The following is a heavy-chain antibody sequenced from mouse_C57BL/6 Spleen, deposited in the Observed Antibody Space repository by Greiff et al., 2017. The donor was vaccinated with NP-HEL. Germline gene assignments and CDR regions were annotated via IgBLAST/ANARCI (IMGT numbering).Heavy chain of an antibody. CDR1: GYTFTDYY. J-gene: IGHJ3*01. Sequence: EVQLQQSGPELVKPGASVKISCKASGYTFTDYYMNWVKQSHGKSLEWIGDINPNNGGTSYNQKFKGKATLTVDKSSSTAYMELRSLTSEDSAVYYCARPSLFAYWGQGILVTAAA. V-gene: IGHV1-26*01. CDR3: ARPSLFAY. CDR2: INPNNGGT.